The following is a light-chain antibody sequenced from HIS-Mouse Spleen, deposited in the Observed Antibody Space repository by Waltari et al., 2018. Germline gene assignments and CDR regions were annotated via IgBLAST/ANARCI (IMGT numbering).Light chain of an antibody. J-gene: IGKJ1*01. CDR3: QHYNSYSWT. CDR2: KAS. V-gene: IGKV1-5*03. Sequence: DIQMTQSPSTLSASVGDRVTLTCRASQSISSWLAWYQQKPGKAPKLLIYKASSLESGVPSRFSGSGSGTEFTLTISSLQPDDFATYYCQHYNSYSWTFGQGTKVEIK. CDR1: QSISSW.